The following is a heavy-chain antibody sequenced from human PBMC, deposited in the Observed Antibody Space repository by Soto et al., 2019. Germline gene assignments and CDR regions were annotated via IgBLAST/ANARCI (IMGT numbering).Heavy chain of an antibody. CDR3: ARATYYYDSSGYYGYYFDY. Sequence: PSETLSLTCTASGGSISSSYWSWSLPPPEEGLEWIGYIYYSGSTNYNSSLKSRVTISVDTSKNQLSLKLSSVTAADTAVYYCARATYYYDSSGYYGYYFDYWGLGTLVTVSA. V-gene: IGHV4-59*01. CDR2: IYYSGST. CDR1: GGSISSSY. J-gene: IGHJ4*02. D-gene: IGHD3-22*01.